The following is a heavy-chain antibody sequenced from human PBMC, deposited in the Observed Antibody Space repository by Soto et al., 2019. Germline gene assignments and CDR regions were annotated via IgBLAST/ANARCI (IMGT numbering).Heavy chain of an antibody. CDR1: GFSLSNARMG. CDR3: ARHRDGYNYGTYYYYGMDV. CDR2: IFSNDEK. Sequence: QVTLKESGPVLVKPTETLTLTCTVSGFSLSNARMGVSWIRQPPGKALEWLAHIFSNDEKSYSTSLKSRLNISKDTSKSQVVLTMTNMDPVDTATYYCARHRDGYNYGTYYYYGMDVWGQGTTVTVSS. D-gene: IGHD5-12*01. V-gene: IGHV2-26*01. J-gene: IGHJ6*02.